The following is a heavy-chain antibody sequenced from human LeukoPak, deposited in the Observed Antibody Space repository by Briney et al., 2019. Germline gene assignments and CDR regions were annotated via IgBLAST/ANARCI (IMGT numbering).Heavy chain of an antibody. V-gene: IGHV1-58*02. J-gene: IGHJ2*01. D-gene: IGHD1-26*01. Sequence: GTSVKVSCKASGFTFTSSGMQWVRLAHGQRLEWEGWIVVCSGNTNYAQKFQERVTITMARAKSKAYLDLKIMRSEDKAVYYCSGERDIVGATKPPIGYIDLWRRGTLPTVPP. CDR3: SGERDIVGATKPPIGYIDL. CDR1: GFTFTSSG. CDR2: IVVCSGNT.